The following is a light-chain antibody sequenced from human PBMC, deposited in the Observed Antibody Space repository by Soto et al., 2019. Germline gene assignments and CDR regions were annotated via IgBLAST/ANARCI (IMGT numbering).Light chain of an antibody. Sequence: EIVMTQSPLSLPVTPGEPASISCRSSQSLLQSNGYNYLDWFLEKPGQSPQLLIYLASHRASGVPDRFSGRGSGTDFTLKISRVEAEDVGVYYCMQSLQSHTFGQGTKLEIK. CDR2: LAS. J-gene: IGKJ2*01. CDR3: MQSLQSHT. V-gene: IGKV2-28*01. CDR1: QSLLQSNGYNY.